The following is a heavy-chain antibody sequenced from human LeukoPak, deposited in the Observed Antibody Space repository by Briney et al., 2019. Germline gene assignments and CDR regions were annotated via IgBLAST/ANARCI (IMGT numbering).Heavy chain of an antibody. CDR2: IWYDGSNK. CDR1: GITFGTYG. Sequence: GGSLRLSCVASGITFGTYGMHWVRQAPGMGLEWVAVIWYDGSNKWYADSMRGRFTISRDNSNNTLYLEMSSLGAEDTATYYRASAYGDYGLDYWGQGTLVTVSS. V-gene: IGHV3-33*01. J-gene: IGHJ4*02. CDR3: ASAYGDYGLDY. D-gene: IGHD4-17*01.